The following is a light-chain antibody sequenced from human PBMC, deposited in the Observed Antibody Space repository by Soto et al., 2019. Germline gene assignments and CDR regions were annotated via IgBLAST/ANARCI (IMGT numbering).Light chain of an antibody. CDR1: QSVSSY. CDR3: QQRSNWPLT. Sequence: EIVLTQSPATLSLSPGERATLSFRASQSVSSYLAWYQQKPGQAPRLLIYDASNRATGIPARFSGSGSGTDFTLTISSLEPEDFAVYYCQQRSNWPLTFGPGTKVDI. CDR2: DAS. V-gene: IGKV3-11*01. J-gene: IGKJ3*01.